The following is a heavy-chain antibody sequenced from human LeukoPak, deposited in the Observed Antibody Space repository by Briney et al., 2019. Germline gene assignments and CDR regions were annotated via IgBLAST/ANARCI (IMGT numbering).Heavy chain of an antibody. Sequence: ASVKVSCKASGGTFSSYAISWVRQAPGQGLEWMGGIIPIFGTANYAQKFQGRVTMTTDTSTSTAYMELRSLRSDDTAVYYCARVPIVVVIAATDAFDIWGQGTMVTVSS. CDR2: IIPIFGTA. D-gene: IGHD2-15*01. V-gene: IGHV1-69*05. CDR1: GGTFSSYA. CDR3: ARVPIVVVIAATDAFDI. J-gene: IGHJ3*02.